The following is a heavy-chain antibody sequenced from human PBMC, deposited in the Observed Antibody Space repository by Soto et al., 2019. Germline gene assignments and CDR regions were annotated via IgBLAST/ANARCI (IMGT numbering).Heavy chain of an antibody. V-gene: IGHV4-31*03. J-gene: IGHJ5*02. D-gene: IGHD3-10*01. CDR3: ARDLRGRRSGRFDP. CDR2: IYYSGVT. Sequence: PSETLSLTCTLSGDPITSGGFYWTWIRQHPAKGLEWIGYIYYSGVTYYNPSLKSRATISVDTSKNQFSLNLSSVSAADTAMYYCARDLRGRRSGRFDPWGQGTLVT. CDR1: GDPITSGGFY.